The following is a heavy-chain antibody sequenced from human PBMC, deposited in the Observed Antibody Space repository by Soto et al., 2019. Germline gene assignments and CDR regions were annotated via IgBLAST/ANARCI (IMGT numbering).Heavy chain of an antibody. CDR2: ISGNGGST. Sequence: HPGGSLSLSCAASGFTFSSYWMSWVRQAPGKGLEWVATISGNGGSTYYADSVKGRFTISRDNSKNTLYLQMNSLRAEDTAVYYCAKTPSEGDVVVVAVYFQHWGQGTLVTVSS. D-gene: IGHD2-15*01. J-gene: IGHJ1*01. CDR1: GFTFSSYW. V-gene: IGHV3-23*01. CDR3: AKTPSEGDVVVVAVYFQH.